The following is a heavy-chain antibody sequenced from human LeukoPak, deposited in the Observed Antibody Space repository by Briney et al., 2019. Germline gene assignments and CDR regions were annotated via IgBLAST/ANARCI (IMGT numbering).Heavy chain of an antibody. D-gene: IGHD3-10*01. CDR2: IKQDGSEK. CDR3: ARERFRLPPAADY. Sequence: AGGSLRLSCAASGFTFSSYGMHWVRQAPGKGLEWVANIKQDGSEKYYVDSVKGRFTISRDNAKNSLYLQMNSLRAEDTAVYYCARERFRLPPAADYWGQGTLVRVSS. V-gene: IGHV3-7*01. CDR1: GFTFSSYG. J-gene: IGHJ4*02.